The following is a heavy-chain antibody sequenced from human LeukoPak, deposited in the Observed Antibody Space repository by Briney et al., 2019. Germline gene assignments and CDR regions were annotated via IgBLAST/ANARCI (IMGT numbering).Heavy chain of an antibody. CDR1: GFTFSIYA. Sequence: GGSLRLSCAASGFTFSIYAMHWVRQAPGKGLEWVSYISSSGSTIYYADSVKGRFTISRDNAKNSLYLQMNSLRAEDTAVYYCASRYYGSGMYYYYMNVWGKGTTVTISS. D-gene: IGHD3-10*01. CDR2: ISSSGSTI. V-gene: IGHV3-48*03. J-gene: IGHJ6*03. CDR3: ASRYYGSGMYYYYMNV.